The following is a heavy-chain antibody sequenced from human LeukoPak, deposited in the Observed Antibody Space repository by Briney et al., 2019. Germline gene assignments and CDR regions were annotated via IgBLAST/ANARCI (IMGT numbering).Heavy chain of an antibody. CDR1: GYTFTGYH. CDR2: INPNSGDT. V-gene: IGHV1-2*06. Sequence: ASVKVSCKASGYTFTGYHMHWVRQAPGQGLEWMGRINPNSGDTNYAQEFLGRVTMTRDTSISTAYMELSRLRSDDTAEYYCARGSIAARSCIDYWGRGTLVTVSS. J-gene: IGHJ4*02. CDR3: ARGSIAARSCIDY. D-gene: IGHD6-6*01.